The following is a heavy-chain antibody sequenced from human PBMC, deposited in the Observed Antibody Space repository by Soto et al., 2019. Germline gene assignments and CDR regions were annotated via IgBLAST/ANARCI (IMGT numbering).Heavy chain of an antibody. CDR3: AREKFTAAWGAFHI. J-gene: IGHJ3*02. Sequence: SVKVSCKASGGTLSAYGISWLRQAPGQGLEWMGGIVPIFGTPTYAQKSQGRVTFTADESTSTVYMELNSLKSDDTALYYCAREKFTAAWGAFHIWGQGTMVTVSS. V-gene: IGHV1-69*13. D-gene: IGHD3-16*01. CDR2: IVPIFGTP. CDR1: GGTLSAYG.